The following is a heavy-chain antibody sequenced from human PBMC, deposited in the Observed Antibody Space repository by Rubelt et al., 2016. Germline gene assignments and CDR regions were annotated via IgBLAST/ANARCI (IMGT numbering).Heavy chain of an antibody. V-gene: IGHV3-30*04. CDR1: GFTFNSYT. J-gene: IGHJ4*02. CDR2: ISYDGSGK. Sequence: GGGVVQPGRSLRLSCAASGFTFNSYTMHWFRQAPGKGLEWVAVISYDGSGKYSADSVKGRFTISRDNSRNTLYLQMNSLRAEDTAVYYYARSDDNPLKALDYWGQGTLVTVSS. CDR3: ARSDDNPLKALDY. D-gene: IGHD3-9*01.